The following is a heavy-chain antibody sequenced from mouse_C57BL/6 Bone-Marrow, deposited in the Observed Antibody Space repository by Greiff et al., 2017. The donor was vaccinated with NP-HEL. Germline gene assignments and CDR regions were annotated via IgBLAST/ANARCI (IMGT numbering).Heavy chain of an antibody. CDR3: ARRAYYSNYDAMDY. CDR2: ISNLAYSI. V-gene: IGHV5-15*04. J-gene: IGHJ4*01. D-gene: IGHD2-5*01. CDR1: GFTFSDYG. Sequence: DVMLVESGGGLVQPGGSLKLSCAASGFTFSDYGMAWVRQAPRKGPEWVAFISNLAYSIYYADTVTGRFTISRENAKNTLYLEMSSLRSEDTAMYYCARRAYYSNYDAMDYWGQGTSVTVSS.